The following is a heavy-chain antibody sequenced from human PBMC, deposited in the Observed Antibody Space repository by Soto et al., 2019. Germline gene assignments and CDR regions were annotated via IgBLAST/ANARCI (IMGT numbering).Heavy chain of an antibody. D-gene: IGHD5-12*01. Sequence: QVQLVESGGGVVQPGRSLRLSCAASGFTFSSYGMHWVRQAPGKGLEWVGVISYDGSNKYYADSVKGRFSISRDNSRNTLYLQMNSLRAEDTAVYYCAKGGYSGYDYGDYWGQGNLVTVSS. J-gene: IGHJ4*02. CDR1: GFTFSSYG. CDR3: AKGGYSGYDYGDY. CDR2: ISYDGSNK. V-gene: IGHV3-30*18.